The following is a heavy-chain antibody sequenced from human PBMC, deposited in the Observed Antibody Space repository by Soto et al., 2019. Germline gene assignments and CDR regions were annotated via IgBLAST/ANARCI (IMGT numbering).Heavy chain of an antibody. Sequence: SETLSLTCAVYGGSFSGYYWSWIRQPPGKGLEWIGEINHSGSTNYNPSLKSRVTISVDTSKNQFSLKLSSVTAADTAVYYCARGYIAARGGNYYYYGMDVWGQGTTVTVSS. D-gene: IGHD6-6*01. CDR2: INHSGST. J-gene: IGHJ6*02. CDR3: ARGYIAARGGNYYYYGMDV. V-gene: IGHV4-34*01. CDR1: GGSFSGYY.